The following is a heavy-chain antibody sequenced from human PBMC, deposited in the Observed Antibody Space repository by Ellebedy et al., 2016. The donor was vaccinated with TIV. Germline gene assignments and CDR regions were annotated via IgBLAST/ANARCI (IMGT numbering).Heavy chain of an antibody. J-gene: IGHJ6*02. D-gene: IGHD3-3*01. V-gene: IGHV4-34*01. Sequence: MPSETLSLTCAVYGGSFSGYYWSWIRQPPGKGLEWIGEINHSGSTNYNPSLMSRVTISVDTSKNQFSLKLSSVTAADTAVYYCAREEYDFWSGYYYYGMDVWGQGTTVTVSS. CDR2: INHSGST. CDR3: AREEYDFWSGYYYYGMDV. CDR1: GGSFSGYY.